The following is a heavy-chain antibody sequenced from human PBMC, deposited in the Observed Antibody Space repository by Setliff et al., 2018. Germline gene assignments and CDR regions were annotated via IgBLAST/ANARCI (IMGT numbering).Heavy chain of an antibody. D-gene: IGHD3-10*01. CDR1: GDSISSGSYY. J-gene: IGHJ4*02. CDR3: ARVADGSGSFYLGFDY. Sequence: PSEPLFLTCTVPGDSISSGSYYWNWIRQHPEKGLEWLGYIFHSGSTHYNSSLKSRITISIDTSKNHFSLELNSVTAADSAVYYCARVADGSGSFYLGFDYWGQGILVTVSS. CDR2: IFHSGST. V-gene: IGHV4-31*03.